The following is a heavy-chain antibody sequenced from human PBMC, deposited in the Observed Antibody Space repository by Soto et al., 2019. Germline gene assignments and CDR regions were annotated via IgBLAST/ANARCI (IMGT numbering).Heavy chain of an antibody. CDR2: IYYSGST. CDR3: ARQNIVAVPAAVDY. J-gene: IGHJ4*02. Sequence: QLQLQESGPGLVKPSETLSLTCTVSGGSISSSSYYWGWIRQPPGKGLEWIGSIYYSGSTYYNPSLKSRVTISVDTSKNQFSLKLSSVTAADTAVYYCARQNIVAVPAAVDYWGQGTLVTVSS. D-gene: IGHD2-2*01. CDR1: GGSISSSSYY. V-gene: IGHV4-39*01.